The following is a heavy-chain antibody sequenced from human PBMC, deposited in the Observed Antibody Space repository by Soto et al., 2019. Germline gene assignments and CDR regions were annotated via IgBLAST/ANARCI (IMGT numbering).Heavy chain of an antibody. V-gene: IGHV1-3*04. D-gene: IGHD6-19*01. J-gene: IGHJ4*02. Sequence: GVSVKVSCEACRYGFPKYGIHWLRQAPGQRLEWMGWINIGTGNTEYSQNFQGRVTITSDTSASTIYMELSSLRPEDTAVYYCAGLLIAVAGSGYDYWGQGTVVTVSS. CDR1: RYGFPKYG. CDR2: INIGTGNT. CDR3: AGLLIAVAGSGYDY.